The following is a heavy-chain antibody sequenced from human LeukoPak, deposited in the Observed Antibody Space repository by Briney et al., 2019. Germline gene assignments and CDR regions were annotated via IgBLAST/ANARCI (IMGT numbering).Heavy chain of an antibody. J-gene: IGHJ4*02. D-gene: IGHD3-10*01. Sequence: GGSLRLSCAASGFTFSSYAMGWVRQAPGKGLEWVSAMTGAGDRTDYADSVKGRFTISRDNSKNILYLQMNSLRAEDTAVYYCAKDGPLITVVRAPYYFDYWGQGTLVTVSS. CDR1: GFTFSSYA. CDR2: MTGAGDRT. CDR3: AKDGPLITVVRAPYYFDY. V-gene: IGHV3-23*01.